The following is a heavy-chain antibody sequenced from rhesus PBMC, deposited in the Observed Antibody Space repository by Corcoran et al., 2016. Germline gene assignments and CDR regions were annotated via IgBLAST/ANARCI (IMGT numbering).Heavy chain of an antibody. Sequence: QVQLQESGPGLVKPSETLSLTCAVSGGSISDDYYWSWIRQPPGKGLEWIGYLYGSGVGTNSTPSLKNRVTISLDTSKNQFSLKLGSVTAADTAVYYCAREGIAAESDSLDVWGRGVLVSVSS. V-gene: IGHV4-106*01. CDR1: GGSISDDYY. D-gene: IGHD6-19*01. J-gene: IGHJ5-2*02. CDR3: AREGIAAESDSLDV. CDR2: LYGSGVGT.